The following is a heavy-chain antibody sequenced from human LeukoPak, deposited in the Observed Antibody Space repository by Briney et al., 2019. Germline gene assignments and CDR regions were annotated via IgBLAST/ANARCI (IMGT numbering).Heavy chain of an antibody. CDR3: ARERRCSAGSCYAADLDS. D-gene: IGHD2-15*01. J-gene: IGHJ4*02. CDR1: ADIFSSYA. Sequence: GASVKVSCKTSADIFSSYAINWVRQAPGQGLEWMGRIIPLTGVVNYGQKLQTRVTISADKSTSTAYTEVSSLRFEDTAVYFCARERRCSAGSCYAADLDSWGQGTLVTVSS. CDR2: IIPLTGVV. V-gene: IGHV1-69*04.